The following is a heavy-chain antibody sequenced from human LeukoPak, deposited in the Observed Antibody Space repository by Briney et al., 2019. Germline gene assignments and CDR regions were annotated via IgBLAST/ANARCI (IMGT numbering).Heavy chain of an antibody. J-gene: IGHJ4*02. CDR2: MNPNSGNT. CDR1: GYTFTSYD. D-gene: IGHD2-2*01. V-gene: IGHV1-8*01. Sequence: ASVKVSCKASGYTFTSYDINWVRQATGQGLEWMAWMNPNSGNTGYAQKFQGRVTMTRNTSISTAYMELSSLRSEDTAVYYCARSLRFPAAAEYWGQGTLVTVSS. CDR3: ARSLRFPAAAEY.